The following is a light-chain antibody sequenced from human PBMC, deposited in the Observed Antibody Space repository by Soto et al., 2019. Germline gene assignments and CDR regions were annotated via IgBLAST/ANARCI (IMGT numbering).Light chain of an antibody. CDR2: TAS. Sequence: DIQMTQSPSSLSASVGDRVTITCRASQSISSDLNWYQQKPGKAPKLLIYTASSLQSGVPSRFSGSGSGTDFTLTISSLQPEDFATYYCQQSYNSPPWTFGQGTKVGIK. CDR1: QSISSD. V-gene: IGKV1-39*01. J-gene: IGKJ1*01. CDR3: QQSYNSPPWT.